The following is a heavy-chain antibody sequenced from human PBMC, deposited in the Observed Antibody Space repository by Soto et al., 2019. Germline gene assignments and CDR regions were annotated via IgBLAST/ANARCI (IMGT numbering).Heavy chain of an antibody. J-gene: IGHJ4*01. Sequence: QVQLQQWGAGLLKPSETLSLTCAVYGGSFSGYYWSWIRQPPGKGLEWIGEINHSGSTNYNPSLKSRVTISVDTSKNQFSLKLSSVTAADTAVYYCASKGDYVIGYWGHGTLVTVSS. CDR3: ASKGDYVIGY. D-gene: IGHD4-17*01. CDR2: INHSGST. V-gene: IGHV4-34*01. CDR1: GGSFSGYY.